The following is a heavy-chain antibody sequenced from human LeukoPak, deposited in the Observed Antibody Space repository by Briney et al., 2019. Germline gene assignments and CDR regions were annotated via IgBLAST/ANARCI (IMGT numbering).Heavy chain of an antibody. CDR3: AILAYCGGDCYSAVAFDI. V-gene: IGHV1-8*03. D-gene: IGHD2-21*01. CDR1: GYTFTSYD. Sequence: ASVKVSCKASGYTFTSYDINWVRQATGQGLEWMGWMNPNSGNTGYAQKFQGRVTITRNTSISPAYMELSSLRSEDTAVYYCAILAYCGGDCYSAVAFDIWGQGTMVTVSS. J-gene: IGHJ3*02. CDR2: MNPNSGNT.